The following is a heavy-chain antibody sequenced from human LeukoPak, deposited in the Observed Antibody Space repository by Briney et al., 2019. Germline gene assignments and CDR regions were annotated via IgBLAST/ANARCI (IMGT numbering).Heavy chain of an antibody. J-gene: IGHJ4*02. CDR2: ISCSGGST. D-gene: IGHD1-20*01. Sequence: GGSLRLSCAASGFTFSSYAMRWVRQAPGKGLEWVSAISCSGGSTYYADSVKGRFTISRDNSKNTLYLQMNSLRAEDTAVYYCAKDFPLTGTTLPPADYWGQGTLVTVSS. CDR1: GFTFSSYA. V-gene: IGHV3-23*01. CDR3: AKDFPLTGTTLPPADY.